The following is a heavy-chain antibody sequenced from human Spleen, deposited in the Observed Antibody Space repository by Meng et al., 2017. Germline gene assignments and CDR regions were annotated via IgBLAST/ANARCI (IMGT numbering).Heavy chain of an antibody. CDR3: ARCYYYGSGTFDY. CDR2: INGGNGNT. Sequence: VHLLQSGVEVKNPVASMKDSCKASRYTFTSYAIHWVRQAPGQRLEWMGWINGGNGNTKYSQKFQGRVTITRDTSASMAYMELSSLRSEDTAVYYCARCYYYGSGTFDYWGQGTLVTVSS. V-gene: IGHV1-3*01. D-gene: IGHD3-10*01. CDR1: RYTFTSYA. J-gene: IGHJ4*02.